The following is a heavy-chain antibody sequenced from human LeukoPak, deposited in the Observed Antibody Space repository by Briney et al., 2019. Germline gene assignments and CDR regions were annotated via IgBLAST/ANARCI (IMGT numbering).Heavy chain of an antibody. CDR3: AKDHYDSSGYYPRY. D-gene: IGHD3-22*01. CDR2: ISGGGGST. V-gene: IGHV3-23*01. Sequence: GGSLRLSCAASGFTFSSYAMSWVRQAPGKGLEWVSAISGGGGSTYYADSVKGRFTISRDNSKNTLYLQMNSLRAEDTAVYYCAKDHYDSSGYYPRYWGQGTLVTVSS. J-gene: IGHJ4*02. CDR1: GFTFSSYA.